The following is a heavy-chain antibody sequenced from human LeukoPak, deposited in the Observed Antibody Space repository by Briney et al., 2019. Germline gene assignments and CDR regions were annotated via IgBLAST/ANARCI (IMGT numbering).Heavy chain of an antibody. CDR2: TRFDGSIK. J-gene: IGHJ4*02. CDR3: ARWGGTRQYYFDY. V-gene: IGHV3-33*01. D-gene: IGHD1-1*01. Sequence: GGSLRLSCAVSGFIFSDYGFHWVRQAPGKGLEWVAVTRFDGSIKQYADSVKGRFTISRDDSKNTLYLQMNFLKSEDRAVYYCARWGGTRQYYFDYWGQGTLVTVSS. CDR1: GFIFSDYG.